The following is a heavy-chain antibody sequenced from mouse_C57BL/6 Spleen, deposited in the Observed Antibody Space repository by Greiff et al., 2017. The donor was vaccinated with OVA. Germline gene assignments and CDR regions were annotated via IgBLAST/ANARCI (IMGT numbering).Heavy chain of an antibody. D-gene: IGHD2-4*01. J-gene: IGHJ2*01. V-gene: IGHV1-55*01. CDR1: GYTFTSYW. CDR2: IYPGSGST. CDR3: AAYYDYDYDFDY. Sequence: QVQLQQPGAELVKPGASVKMSCKASGYTFTSYWITWVKQRPGQGLEWIGDIYPGSGSTNYNEKFKSKATLTVDTSSSTAYMQLSSLTSEDSAVYCGAAYYDYDYDFDYWGQGTTLTVSS.